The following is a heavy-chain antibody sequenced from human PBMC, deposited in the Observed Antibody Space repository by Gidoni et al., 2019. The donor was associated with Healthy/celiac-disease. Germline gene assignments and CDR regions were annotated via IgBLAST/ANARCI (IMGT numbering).Heavy chain of an antibody. D-gene: IGHD5-18*01. CDR1: GFTFSNAW. V-gene: IGHV3-15*07. Sequence: EVQLVESGGGLVKPGGSLRLSCAASGFTFSNAWMNWVRQATGKGLEWVGRIKSKTDGGTTDYAAPVKGRFTISRDDSKNTLYLQMNSLKTEDTAVYYCTTAAWSGGNGIRDYWGQGTLVTVSS. CDR2: IKSKTDGGTT. J-gene: IGHJ4*02. CDR3: TTAAWSGGNGIRDY.